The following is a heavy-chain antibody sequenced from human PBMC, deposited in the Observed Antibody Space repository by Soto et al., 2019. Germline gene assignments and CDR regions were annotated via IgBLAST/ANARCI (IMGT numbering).Heavy chain of an antibody. CDR3: AKDRYDSSGYFFNDY. CDR2: ISGRGGTT. Sequence: EVQLLESGGGLVQPGGSLRLSCAASGFTFSSYTMSWVRQAPGKGLEWVSTISGRGGTTYYADSVKGRFTISRDNSRNTLYLQMNSLRAEDTAVYYCAKDRYDSSGYFFNDYWGRGTLVTVSS. V-gene: IGHV3-23*01. D-gene: IGHD3-22*01. CDR1: GFTFSSYT. J-gene: IGHJ4*02.